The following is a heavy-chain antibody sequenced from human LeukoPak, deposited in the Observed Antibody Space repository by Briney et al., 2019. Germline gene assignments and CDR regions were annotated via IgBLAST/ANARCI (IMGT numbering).Heavy chain of an antibody. D-gene: IGHD1-20*01. CDR1: GYTFTSYY. CDR2: INPSGGST. J-gene: IGHJ5*02. CDR3: ARTYNWNDFRDNWFDP. Sequence: ASVKVYCKASGYTFTSYYMHWVRQAPGQGLEWMGIINPSGGSTSYAQKFQGRVTMTRDTSTSTVYMELSSLRSEDTAVYYCARTYNWNDFRDNWFDPWGQGTLVTVSS. V-gene: IGHV1-46*01.